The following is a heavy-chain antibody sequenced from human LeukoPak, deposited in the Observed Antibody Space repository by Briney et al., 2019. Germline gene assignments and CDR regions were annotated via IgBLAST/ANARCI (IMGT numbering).Heavy chain of an antibody. CDR2: SRRDGTYV. D-gene: IGHD3-16*01. V-gene: IGHV3-30*02. J-gene: IGHJ4*02. CDR1: GFALSSYY. CDR3: SSGGPTRGTLAS. Sequence: PGGSLRLTCAASGFALSSYYMYWVRQPPDKGLEWVAYSRRDGTYVNYADSVKGRFIISRDNSKNTLGLQMNIPRVEDAALYYCSSGGPTRGTLASWGQGTLVPVSS.